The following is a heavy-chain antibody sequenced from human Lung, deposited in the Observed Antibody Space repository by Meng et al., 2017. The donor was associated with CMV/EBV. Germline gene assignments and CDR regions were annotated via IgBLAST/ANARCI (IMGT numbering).Heavy chain of an antibody. D-gene: IGHD1-14*01. CDR1: GYFSINYY. Sequence: GSLMNFXNTSGYFSINYYMRWLRQDPGQGLGGRGIINGNGGSTSYAEKSQGSVTMATDSSTSTVYMELSGLTSEDTAIYYCARDELRSGKEPCDYWGQGTXVTVSS. V-gene: IGHV1-46*01. CDR3: ARDELRSGKEPCDY. J-gene: IGHJ4*02. CDR2: INGNGGST.